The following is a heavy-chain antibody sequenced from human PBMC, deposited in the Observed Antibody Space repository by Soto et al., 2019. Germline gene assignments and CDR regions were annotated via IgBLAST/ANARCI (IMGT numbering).Heavy chain of an antibody. V-gene: IGHV3-33*01. J-gene: IGHJ4*02. CDR2: IWSDGSNK. D-gene: IGHD3-10*01. CDR3: ARVVGSGSAFHYFYY. Sequence: QVQLVESGGGVVQPGRSLRLSCAASGFSFRVYGMHWVRQAPGKGLEWVAVIWSDGSNKYYADSVKGRFTISRDNSKNTLYLQMNSLRAEDTAVYYCARVVGSGSAFHYFYYWGQGTLVTYSS. CDR1: GFSFRVYG.